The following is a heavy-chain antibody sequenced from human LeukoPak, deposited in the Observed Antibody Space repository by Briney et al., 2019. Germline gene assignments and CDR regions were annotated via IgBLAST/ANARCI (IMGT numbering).Heavy chain of an antibody. D-gene: IGHD4-17*01. CDR2: IYYSGST. V-gene: IGHV4-59*01. CDR1: GGSISSYY. J-gene: IGHJ6*02. CDR3: ARGPTVNNYYYGMDV. Sequence: SETLSLTCTVSGGSISSYYWSWIRQPPGKGLEWIGYIYYSGSTNYNPPLKSRVTMSVDTSKKQFSLKLSSVTAADTAVYFCARGPTVNNYYYGMDVWGQGTTVTVSS.